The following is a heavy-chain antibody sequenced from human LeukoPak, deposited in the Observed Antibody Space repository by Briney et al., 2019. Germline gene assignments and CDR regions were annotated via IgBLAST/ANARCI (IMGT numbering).Heavy chain of an antibody. CDR3: ARRAERYSSSWYDY. D-gene: IGHD6-13*01. Sequence: PSETLSLTCTVSGGSISSYYWSWIRQPPGKGLEWIGYIYYSGSTNYNPSLKSRVTISVDTSKSQFSLKLSSVTAADTAVYYCARRAERYSSSWYDYWGQGTLVTVSS. V-gene: IGHV4-59*08. CDR2: IYYSGST. CDR1: GGSISSYY. J-gene: IGHJ4*02.